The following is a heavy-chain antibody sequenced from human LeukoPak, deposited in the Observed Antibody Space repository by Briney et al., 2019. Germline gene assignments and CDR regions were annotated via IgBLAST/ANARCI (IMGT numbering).Heavy chain of an antibody. CDR3: ARDSDHYYYDSSGYSPVAAFDI. J-gene: IGHJ3*02. D-gene: IGHD3-22*01. Sequence: SETLSLTXAVYGGSFSGYYWSWIRQPPGKGLEWIGEINHSGSTNYNPSLKSRVTISVDTSKNQFSLKLSPVTAADTAVYYCARDSDHYYYDSSGYSPVAAFDIWGQGTMVTVSS. V-gene: IGHV4-34*01. CDR1: GGSFSGYY. CDR2: INHSGST.